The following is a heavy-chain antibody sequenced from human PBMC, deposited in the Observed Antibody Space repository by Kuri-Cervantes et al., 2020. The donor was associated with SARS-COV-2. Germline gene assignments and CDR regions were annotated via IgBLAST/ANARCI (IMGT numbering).Heavy chain of an antibody. Sequence: SETLSLTCTVSGGSISSSNYYWGWIRRPPGKGLEWIGSIYYSGSTHYNPSLKSRVSISVDTSRNQFSLKVSSVTAADTAVYSCARQHLGYYMDVWGKGTTVTVSS. CDR2: IYYSGST. J-gene: IGHJ6*03. V-gene: IGHV4-39*01. CDR1: GGSISSSNYY. CDR3: ARQHLGYYMDV.